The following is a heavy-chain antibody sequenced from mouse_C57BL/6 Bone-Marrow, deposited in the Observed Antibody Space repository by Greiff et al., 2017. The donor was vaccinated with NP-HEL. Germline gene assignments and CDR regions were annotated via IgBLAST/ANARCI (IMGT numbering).Heavy chain of an antibody. Sequence: QVTLKVSGPGILQPSQTLSLTCSFSGFSLSTFGMGVGWIRQPSGKGLEWLAHIWWDDDKYYNPALKSRPTISKDTSKNQVFLKIANVDTADTATYYCARANPFYYGSSYWYFDVWGTGTTVTVSS. CDR2: IWWDDDK. V-gene: IGHV8-8*01. CDR3: ARANPFYYGSSYWYFDV. J-gene: IGHJ1*03. D-gene: IGHD1-1*01. CDR1: GFSLSTFGMG.